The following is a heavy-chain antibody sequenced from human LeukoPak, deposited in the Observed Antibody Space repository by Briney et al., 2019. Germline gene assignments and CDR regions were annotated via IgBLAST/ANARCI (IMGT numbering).Heavy chain of an antibody. CDR2: IYYSGST. CDR1: GGSISSYY. V-gene: IGHV4-59*01. CDR3: ARSQRGYYSGGSCSADY. D-gene: IGHD2-15*01. Sequence: PSETLSLTCTVSGGSISSYYWSWIRQPPGKGLEWIGYIYYSGSTNYNPSLKSRVTISVDTSKNQFSLKLRSVTAADTAVYYCARSQRGYYSGGSCSADYWGQGTLVIVSS. J-gene: IGHJ4*02.